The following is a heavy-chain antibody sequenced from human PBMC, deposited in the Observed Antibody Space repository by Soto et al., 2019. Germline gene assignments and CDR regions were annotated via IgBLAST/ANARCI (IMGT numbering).Heavy chain of an antibody. CDR1: GGTXTSYA. D-gene: IGHD3-10*01. V-gene: IGHV1-69*13. CDR3: ARGVQGVPFDY. CDR2: IIPIFGTA. Sequence: SXKVSFKASGGTXTSYAICLVRQAPGQGLEWIGGIIPIFGTANYAQKFQGRVTITADESTSTAYMEMSSLRSEDTAVYYCARGVQGVPFDYWGQGTLGTVSS. J-gene: IGHJ4*02.